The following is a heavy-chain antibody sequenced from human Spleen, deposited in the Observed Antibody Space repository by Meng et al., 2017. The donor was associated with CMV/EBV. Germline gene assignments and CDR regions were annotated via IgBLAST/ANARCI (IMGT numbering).Heavy chain of an antibody. D-gene: IGHD5-18*01. CDR1: GYALASYD. CDR2: INPNSGGT. Sequence: ASVKVSCKASGYALASYDINWVRQAPGQGLEWMGWINPNSGGTNYAQNFQGSVTMTRDTSVSTAYMELSRLTSDDTAVYYCARDQEGTRIPSPIHYGLDVWGQGTTVTVSS. J-gene: IGHJ6*02. CDR3: ARDQEGTRIPSPIHYGLDV. V-gene: IGHV1-2*02.